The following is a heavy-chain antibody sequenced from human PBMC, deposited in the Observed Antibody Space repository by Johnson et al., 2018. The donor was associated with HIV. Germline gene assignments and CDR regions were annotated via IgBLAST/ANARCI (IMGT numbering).Heavy chain of an antibody. J-gene: IGHJ3*02. V-gene: IGHV3-30-3*01. D-gene: IGHD6-19*01. CDR2: ISYDGSNK. CDR1: GFTFSSYA. CDR3: ARDWGLYSSGWYVDAFDI. Sequence: QVQLVESGGGLIQPGGSLRLSCAASGFTFSSYAMHWVRQAPGQGLEWVAVISYDGSNKYYADSVKGRFTISRDNSKNTLYLQMNSLRAEDTAVYYCARDWGLYSSGWYVDAFDIWGQGTMVTVSS.